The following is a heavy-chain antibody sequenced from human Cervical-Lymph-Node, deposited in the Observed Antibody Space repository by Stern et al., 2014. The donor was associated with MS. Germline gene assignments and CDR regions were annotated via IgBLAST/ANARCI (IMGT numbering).Heavy chain of an antibody. CDR2: ISGDSTAI. CDR1: GFTFSDYY. CDR3: ARDHLSGSADFKTYFDP. J-gene: IGHJ5*02. D-gene: IGHD3-10*01. V-gene: IGHV3-11*01. Sequence: VQLVESGGVLVNPGGSLRLSCAASGFTFSDYYMSWIRQAPGKGLEWVSHISGDSTAIYYADSVKGRFTISRDNAKNLLFLQMNTLRAEDTAVYYCARDHLSGSADFKTYFDPWGQGTRVTVSS.